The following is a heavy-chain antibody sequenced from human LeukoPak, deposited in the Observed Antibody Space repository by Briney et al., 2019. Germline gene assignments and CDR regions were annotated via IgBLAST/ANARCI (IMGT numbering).Heavy chain of an antibody. CDR3: ARYYYDSSGMDAFDI. J-gene: IGHJ3*02. CDR2: ISGSGGST. Sequence: GGSLRLSCAASGFTFSSYGMSWVRQAPGKGLEWVSAISGSGGSTYYADSVKGRFTISRDNSKNTLYLQMNSLRAEDTAVYYCARYYYDSSGMDAFDIWGQGTMVTVSS. D-gene: IGHD3-22*01. V-gene: IGHV3-23*01. CDR1: GFTFSSYG.